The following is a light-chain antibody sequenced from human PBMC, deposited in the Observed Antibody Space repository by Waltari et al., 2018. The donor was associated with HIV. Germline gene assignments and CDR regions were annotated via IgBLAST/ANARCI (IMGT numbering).Light chain of an antibody. Sequence: QSALTQPPSASGSPGQSVTISCTGTSSDVGGYDFVAWYQQHPGKAPKLMMFGVSTRPSGFPDRCSGSKSGNTASLTVSGLLAEEEGDYYCSSYAGDNSWVFGGGTKLTVL. J-gene: IGLJ3*02. CDR1: SSDVGGYDF. CDR2: GVS. CDR3: SSYAGDNSWV. V-gene: IGLV2-8*01.